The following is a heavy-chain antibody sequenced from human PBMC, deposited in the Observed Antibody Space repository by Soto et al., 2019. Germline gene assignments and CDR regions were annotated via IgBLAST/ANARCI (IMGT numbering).Heavy chain of an antibody. Sequence: LRLSCAASGFTFSNYGMSWVRQAPGKGLEWVSVMSGSGDDAYYADSVKGRFTISRDNSKNMLYLQMNSLRAEDTAVYFCAKKVTIYAVDPADYWGQGTQVTVPQ. J-gene: IGHJ4*02. CDR3: AKKVTIYAVDPADY. CDR2: MSGSGDDA. CDR1: GFTFSNYG. V-gene: IGHV3-23*01. D-gene: IGHD3-3*01.